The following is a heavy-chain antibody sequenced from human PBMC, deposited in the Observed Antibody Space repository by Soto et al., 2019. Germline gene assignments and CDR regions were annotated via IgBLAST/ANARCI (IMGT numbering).Heavy chain of an antibody. CDR2: ISGHNGNT. CDR1: GYSFISYD. CDR3: ARGGTVVGTSPFDH. V-gene: IGHV1-18*04. D-gene: IGHD1-26*01. J-gene: IGHJ4*02. Sequence: ASVKVSCKASGYSFISYDITWVRRAPGQGLEWMGWISGHNGNTNYAQKLQGRVAMTIDTSTSTAYLELRSLRSDDTAMYYCARGGTVVGTSPFDHWGQGTLLTVSS.